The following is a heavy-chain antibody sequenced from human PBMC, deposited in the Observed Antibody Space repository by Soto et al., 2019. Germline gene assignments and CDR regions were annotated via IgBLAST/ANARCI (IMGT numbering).Heavy chain of an antibody. D-gene: IGHD3-3*01. CDR1: GGSISSSSYY. CDR2: IYYSGST. J-gene: IGHJ4*02. V-gene: IGHV4-39*01. Sequence: SETLSLTCTVSGGSISSSSYYWGWIRQPPGKGLEWIGSIYYSGSTYYNPSLKSRVTISVDTSKNQFSLKLSSVTAADTAVYYCARTVLYYDFWSGYNLTDYWGQGTLVTVSS. CDR3: ARTVLYYDFWSGYNLTDY.